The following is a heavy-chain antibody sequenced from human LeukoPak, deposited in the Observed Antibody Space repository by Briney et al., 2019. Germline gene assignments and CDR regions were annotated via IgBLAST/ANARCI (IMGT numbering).Heavy chain of an antibody. CDR2: IYYSGST. Sequence: PSETLSLTCTVSGGSISSSSYYWGWIRQPPGKGLEWIGSIYYSGSTYYNPSLKSRVTISVDTSKNQFSLKLSSVTAADTAVYYCARAYVGIAVAGTNWFDPWGQGTLVTVSS. J-gene: IGHJ5*02. CDR3: ARAYVGIAVAGTNWFDP. V-gene: IGHV4-39*07. CDR1: GGSISSSSYY. D-gene: IGHD6-19*01.